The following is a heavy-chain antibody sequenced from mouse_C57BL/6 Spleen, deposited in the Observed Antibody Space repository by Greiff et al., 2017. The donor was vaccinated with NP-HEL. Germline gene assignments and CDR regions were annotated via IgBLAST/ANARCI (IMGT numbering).Heavy chain of an antibody. CDR3: ARPYYSNSYWYFDV. CDR2: ISNGGGST. D-gene: IGHD2-5*01. V-gene: IGHV5-12*01. CDR1: GFTFSDYY. Sequence: EVHLVESGGGLVQPGGSLKLSCAASGFTFSDYYMSWVRQTPEKRLEWVAYISNGGGSTYYPDPVKGRFTISRDNAKNTRYRQMGRLKSEDTAMYYCARPYYSNSYWYFDVWGTGTAVTVSS. J-gene: IGHJ1*03.